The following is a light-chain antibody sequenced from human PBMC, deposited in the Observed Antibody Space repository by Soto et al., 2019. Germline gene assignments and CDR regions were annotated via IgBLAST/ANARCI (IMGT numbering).Light chain of an antibody. J-gene: IGKJ1*01. V-gene: IGKV1-17*01. CDR3: QQNYRATPWT. CDR2: AAS. Sequence: LSASALDRVTITCRASQGIRNDLGWYQQKPGKAPKRLIYAASSLERGVPSRFSGGGSGTDFTLNISSLQPDDFATYYCQQNYRATPWTFGQGTKVDIK. CDR1: QGIRND.